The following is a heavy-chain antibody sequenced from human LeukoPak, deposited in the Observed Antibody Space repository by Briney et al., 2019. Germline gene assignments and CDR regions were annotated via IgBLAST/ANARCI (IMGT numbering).Heavy chain of an antibody. CDR2: ISSSGSTI. CDR1: GFTFSDYY. J-gene: IGHJ6*03. V-gene: IGHV3-11*04. Sequence: GGSLRLSCAASGFTFSDYYMSWIRQAPGKGLEWVSYISSSGSTIYYADSVKGRFTISRDNAKNSLYLQMNSLRAEDTAVYYCARAPQLLFSFFGGYYYYYYMDVWGKGTTVTVSS. D-gene: IGHD2-2*01. CDR3: ARAPQLLFSFFGGYYYYYYMDV.